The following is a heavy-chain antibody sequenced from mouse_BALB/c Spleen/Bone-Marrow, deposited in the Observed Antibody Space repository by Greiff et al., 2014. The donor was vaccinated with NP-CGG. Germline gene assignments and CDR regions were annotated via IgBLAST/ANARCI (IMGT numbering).Heavy chain of an antibody. CDR2: INPYDDGT. CDR1: GYTFTSYV. D-gene: IGHD1-2*01. CDR3: ARGGYYGYYAMDY. V-gene: IGHV1-14*01. J-gene: IGHJ4*01. Sequence: EVQLQQSGPELVKPGASVKMSCKASGYTFTSYVMHWVKQKPGQGLEWIGYINPYDDGTKYNEKFKGKATLTSDKSSSTAYMELSSLTSEDSAVYYCARGGYYGYYAMDYWGQGTSVTVSS.